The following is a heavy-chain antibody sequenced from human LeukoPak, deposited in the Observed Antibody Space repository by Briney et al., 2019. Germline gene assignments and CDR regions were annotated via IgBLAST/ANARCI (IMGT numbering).Heavy chain of an antibody. CDR3: ARDYPTSGIVTIFDY. J-gene: IGHJ4*02. Sequence: RGSLRLSCASSGFTFNNYAMTWVRQAPGKGLEWVSSITVSGGSTYCADSVKGRFTISRDNSKNTLYLQMSGLRAEDTAVYYCARDYPTSGIVTIFDYWGQGTLVTVSS. V-gene: IGHV3-23*01. CDR2: ITVSGGST. CDR1: GFTFNNYA. D-gene: IGHD1-1*01.